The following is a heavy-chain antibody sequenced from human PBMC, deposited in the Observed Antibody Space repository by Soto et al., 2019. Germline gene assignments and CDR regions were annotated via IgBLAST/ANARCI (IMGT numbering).Heavy chain of an antibody. D-gene: IGHD6-6*01. J-gene: IGHJ6*03. Sequence: SETLSLTCTVSGGSISSSSYYWGWIRQPPGKGLEWIGSIYYSGSTYHNPSLKSRVTISVDTSKNQFSLKLSSVTAADTAVYYCASIAATNYYYYYMDVWGKGTTVTVSS. V-gene: IGHV4-39*01. CDR2: IYYSGST. CDR1: GGSISSSSYY. CDR3: ASIAATNYYYYYMDV.